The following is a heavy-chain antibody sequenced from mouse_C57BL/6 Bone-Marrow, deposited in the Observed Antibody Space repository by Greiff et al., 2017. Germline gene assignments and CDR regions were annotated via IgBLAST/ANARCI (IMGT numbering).Heavy chain of an antibody. V-gene: IGHV10-3*01. CDR2: IRSKSSNYAT. CDR1: GFTFNTYA. D-gene: IGHD5-2*01. J-gene: IGHJ4*01. Sequence: EVKLVESGGGLVQPKGSLKLSCAASGFTFNTYAMHWVRQAPGKGLEWVARIRSKSSNYATYYADSVKDRFTISRDDSQSMLYLPMNNLKTEDTAMYYCVRDRIRYAMDYGGQGTSGTVSS. CDR3: VRDRIRYAMDY.